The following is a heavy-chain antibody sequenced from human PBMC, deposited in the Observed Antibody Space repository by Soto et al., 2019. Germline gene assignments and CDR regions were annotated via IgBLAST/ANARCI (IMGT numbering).Heavy chain of an antibody. Sequence: QVQLQESGPGLVKPSQTLSLTCTVSGGSISSGGYYWSWIRQHPGKGLEWIGYIYYSGSTYYNPSLKSRXXIXVXXSKNQFSLKLSSVTAADTAVYSCARGRGTVPNFDYWGQGTLVTVSS. CDR1: GGSISSGGYY. J-gene: IGHJ4*02. V-gene: IGHV4-31*03. D-gene: IGHD1-1*01. CDR3: ARGRGTVPNFDY. CDR2: IYYSGST.